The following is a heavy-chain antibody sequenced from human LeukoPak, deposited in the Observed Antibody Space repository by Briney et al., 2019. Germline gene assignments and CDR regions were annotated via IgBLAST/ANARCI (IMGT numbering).Heavy chain of an antibody. Sequence: SETLSLTCTVSGGSISSYYWSWIRQPPGKGLEWIGYIYYSGSTNYNPSLKSRVTISVDTSKNQFSMKLSSVTAADTAVYYCARAYSSSWYEGRWFDPWGQGTLVTVSS. CDR3: ARAYSSSWYEGRWFDP. V-gene: IGHV4-59*01. D-gene: IGHD6-13*01. CDR2: IYYSGST. J-gene: IGHJ5*02. CDR1: GGSISSYY.